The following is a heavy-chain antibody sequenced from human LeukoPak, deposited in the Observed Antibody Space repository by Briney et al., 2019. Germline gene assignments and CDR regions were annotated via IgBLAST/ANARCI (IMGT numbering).Heavy chain of an antibody. CDR2: INPKSGGI. V-gene: IGHV1-2*02. Sequence: ASVKVSCKASGYTFTDDDIYWVRQAPGQGLELMGWINPKSGGINYAQKFQGRVTMTRDTSITTAYLELSRLRSDDTAVYYCARDRATYDSTDYFNYWGQGTLVTVSS. D-gene: IGHD3-3*01. CDR3: ARDRATYDSTDYFNY. J-gene: IGHJ4*02. CDR1: GYTFTDDD.